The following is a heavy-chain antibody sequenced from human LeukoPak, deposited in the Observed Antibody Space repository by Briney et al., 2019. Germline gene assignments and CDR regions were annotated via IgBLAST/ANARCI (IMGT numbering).Heavy chain of an antibody. V-gene: IGHV1-69*06. CDR3: AGEIWELGSYYYYGMDV. J-gene: IGHJ6*02. CDR1: GGTFSSYA. CDR2: IIPIFGTA. Sequence: ASVKVSCKASGGTFSSYAISWVRQAPGQGLEWMGGIIPIFGTANYAQKFQGRVTITADKSTSTAYMEMSSLRSEDTAVYYCAGEIWELGSYYYYGMDVWGQGTTVTVSS. D-gene: IGHD1-26*01.